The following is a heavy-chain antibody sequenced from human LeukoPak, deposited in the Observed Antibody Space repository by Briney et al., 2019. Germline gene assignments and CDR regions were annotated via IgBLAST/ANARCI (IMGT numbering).Heavy chain of an antibody. CDR1: GGSISSYY. CDR3: ARDPLWFGEAYFDY. Sequence: SETLSLTCTVSGGSISSYYWSWIRQPPGKGLERIGYIYYSGSTNYNPSLKSRVTISVDTSKNQFSLKLSSVTAADTAVYYCARDPLWFGEAYFDYWGQGTLVTVSS. CDR2: IYYSGST. D-gene: IGHD3-10*01. V-gene: IGHV4-59*12. J-gene: IGHJ4*02.